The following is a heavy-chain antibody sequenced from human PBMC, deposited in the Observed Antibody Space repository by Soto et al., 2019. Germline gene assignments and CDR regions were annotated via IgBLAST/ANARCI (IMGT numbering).Heavy chain of an antibody. Sequence: GGSLRLSCSASGFTFSSYAMHWVRQAPGKGLEYVSAISSNGGSTYYADSVKGRFTISRDNSKNTLYLQMSSLRAEDTAVYYCVKTDWANGSYYFDYWGQGTLVTVS. CDR1: GFTFSSYA. D-gene: IGHD3-10*01. J-gene: IGHJ4*02. CDR2: ISSNGGST. V-gene: IGHV3-64D*06. CDR3: VKTDWANGSYYFDY.